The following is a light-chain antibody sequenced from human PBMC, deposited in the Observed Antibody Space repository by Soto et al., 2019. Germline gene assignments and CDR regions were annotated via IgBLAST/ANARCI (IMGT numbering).Light chain of an antibody. J-gene: IGLJ1*01. CDR1: SSDVGGYNY. Sequence: QSGLTQPASVSGSPGQSITTSCTGTSSDVGGYNYVSWYQQHPGKAPKLVIYEVTNRPSGVSNRFSGSKSGNTASLTISGLQADDEANYYCSSYTSGSTLYVFGSGTKVTVL. CDR3: SSYTSGSTLYV. V-gene: IGLV2-14*01. CDR2: EVT.